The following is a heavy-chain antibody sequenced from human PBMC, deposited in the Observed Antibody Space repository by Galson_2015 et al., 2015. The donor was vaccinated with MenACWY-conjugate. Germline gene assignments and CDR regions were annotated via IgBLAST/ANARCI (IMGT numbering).Heavy chain of an antibody. V-gene: IGHV3-53*01. Sequence: SLRLSCAGSGFSVTDNCLSWVRQAPGKGPEWIAMVDRVGATIYADAVRGGCTVTRANCKNTVILPMNSLRAEDTAVYRYSRGYDWCSYFRVWGQGAQVTVSS. J-gene: IGHJ4*02. D-gene: IGHD2-8*01. CDR1: GFSVTDNC. CDR2: VDRVGAT. CDR3: SRGYDWCSYFRV.